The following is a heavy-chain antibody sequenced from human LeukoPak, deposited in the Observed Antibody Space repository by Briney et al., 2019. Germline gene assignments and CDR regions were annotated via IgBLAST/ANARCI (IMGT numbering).Heavy chain of an antibody. Sequence: GGSLSLSCATSGFTFSSYGMHWVRQAPGKGLEGVAFVHYDGSNRFYADSVKGRFTISRDNSKNTLYLQMNSLRAEDTAVYYCAKDRGNYYYYMDVWGKGTTVPISS. CDR3: AKDRGNYYYYMDV. CDR2: VHYDGSNR. V-gene: IGHV3-30*02. D-gene: IGHD3-10*01. CDR1: GFTFSSYG. J-gene: IGHJ6*03.